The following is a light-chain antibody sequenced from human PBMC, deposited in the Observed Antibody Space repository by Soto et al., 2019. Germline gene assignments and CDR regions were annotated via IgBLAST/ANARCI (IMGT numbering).Light chain of an antibody. V-gene: IGLV3-21*02. J-gene: IGLJ2*01. CDR3: QVWNSDTYHVI. CDR2: DDT. Sequence: SYELTQEPSVSVAPGQTATITCGGDNIGSTSVHWYQQKPGQAPVLVLYDDTDRPSGIPERFSGSNSGNMATLTVSRVEAGDEADYFCQVWNSDTYHVIFGGGTKVTVL. CDR1: NIGSTS.